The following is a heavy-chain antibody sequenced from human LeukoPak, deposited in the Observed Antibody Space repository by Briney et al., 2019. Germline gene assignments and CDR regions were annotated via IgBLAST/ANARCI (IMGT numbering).Heavy chain of an antibody. D-gene: IGHD6-19*01. J-gene: IGHJ6*02. Sequence: SETLSLTCTVSGGSISSYYWSWIRQPPGKGLEWIGYIYYSGSTNYNPSLKSRVTISVDTSKNQFSLKLSSVTAAHTAVDYCARHEGIAVAGRYYYGMDVWGQGTTVTVSS. CDR1: GGSISSYY. V-gene: IGHV4-59*08. CDR3: ARHEGIAVAGRYYYGMDV. CDR2: IYYSGST.